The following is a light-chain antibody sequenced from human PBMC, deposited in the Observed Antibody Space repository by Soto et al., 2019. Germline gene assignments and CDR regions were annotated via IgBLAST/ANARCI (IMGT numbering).Light chain of an antibody. CDR1: SSDVGGYHY. J-gene: IGLJ2*01. CDR2: DVN. V-gene: IGLV2-11*01. CDR3: CSYAGSYTLV. Sequence: QSALTQPRSVSGSPGHSVTLSCTGTSSDVGGYHYVSWYQHHPGKAPKIIIFDVNQRPSGVPDRFSGSKSGNTASLTISGLQTEDEADYYCCSYAGSYTLVFGGGTKVTVL.